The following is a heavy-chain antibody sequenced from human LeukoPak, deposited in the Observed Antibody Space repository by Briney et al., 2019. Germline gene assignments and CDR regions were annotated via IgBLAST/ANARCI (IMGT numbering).Heavy chain of an antibody. CDR2: ISSSGSTI. CDR1: GFTFSSYE. Sequence: EPGGSLRLSCAASGFTFSSYEMNCVRQAPGKGLEWVSYISSSGSTIYYADSVKGRFTISRDNAKNSLYLQMSSLRAEDTAVYYCARRIKTNISGSLGHWGQGTLVSVSS. V-gene: IGHV3-48*03. J-gene: IGHJ4*02. CDR3: ARRIKTNISGSLGH. D-gene: IGHD2/OR15-2a*01.